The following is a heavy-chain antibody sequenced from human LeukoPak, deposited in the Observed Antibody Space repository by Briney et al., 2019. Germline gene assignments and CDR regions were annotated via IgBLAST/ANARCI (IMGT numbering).Heavy chain of an antibody. CDR2: ISGSGGST. D-gene: IGHD3-22*01. CDR1: GFTFSSYA. V-gene: IGHV3-23*01. Sequence: PGGSLRLSCAASGFTFSSYAMSWVRQAPGKGLEWVSAISGSGGSTYYADSVKGRFTISRDNSKNTLYLQMNSLRAEDTAVYYCAKQWGIYDSSGSVYWGQGTLVTVSS. CDR3: AKQWGIYDSSGSVY. J-gene: IGHJ4*02.